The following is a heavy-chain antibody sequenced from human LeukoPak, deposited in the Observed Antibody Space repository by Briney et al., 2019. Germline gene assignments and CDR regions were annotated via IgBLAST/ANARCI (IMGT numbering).Heavy chain of an antibody. V-gene: IGHV3-43*02. CDR3: SSMIVVVITSRKAFDI. J-gene: IGHJ3*02. Sequence: PGGSLRLSCAASGFTFDDYAMHWVRQAPGNGLEWVSLISGDGGSTYYADSVKGRFTISRDNSKNSLYLQMNSLRTEDTALYYCSSMIVVVITSRKAFDIWGQGTMVTVSS. CDR2: ISGDGGST. D-gene: IGHD3-22*01. CDR1: GFTFDDYA.